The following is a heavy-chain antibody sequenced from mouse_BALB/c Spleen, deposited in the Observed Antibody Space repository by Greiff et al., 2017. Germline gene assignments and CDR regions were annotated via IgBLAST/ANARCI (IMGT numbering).Heavy chain of an antibody. Sequence: EVKLVESGGGLVKPGGSLKLSCAASGFTFSSYAMSWVRQTPEKRLEWVATISSGGSYTYYPDSVKGRFTISRDNAKNTLYLQMSSLRSEDTAMYYCARHGTTVGPAWVAYWGQGTLVTVSA. V-gene: IGHV5-9-3*01. D-gene: IGHD1-1*01. CDR2: ISSGGSYT. CDR1: GFTFSSYA. J-gene: IGHJ3*01. CDR3: ARHGTTVGPAWVAY.